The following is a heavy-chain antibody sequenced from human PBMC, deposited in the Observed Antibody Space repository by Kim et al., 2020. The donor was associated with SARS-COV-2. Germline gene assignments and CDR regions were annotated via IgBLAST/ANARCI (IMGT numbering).Heavy chain of an antibody. Sequence: SETLSLTCTVSGGSISSYYWSWIRQPPGKGLEWIGYIYYSGSTNYNPSLKSRVTISVDTSKNQFSLKLSSVTAADTAVYYCARVYCGGDCYSDYWGQGTLVTVSS. CDR1: GGSISSYY. V-gene: IGHV4-59*13. CDR2: IYYSGST. J-gene: IGHJ4*02. D-gene: IGHD2-21*01. CDR3: ARVYCGGDCYSDY.